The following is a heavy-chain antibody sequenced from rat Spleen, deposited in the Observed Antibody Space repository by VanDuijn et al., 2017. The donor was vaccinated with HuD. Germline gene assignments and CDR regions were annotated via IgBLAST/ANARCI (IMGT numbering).Heavy chain of an antibody. Sequence: EVQLVESGGGLVQPGRSLKLSCATSGFTFSTAWMYWYRQFPEKRLEWVARIKAKSNNYATDYTESVKGRFTISRDDSKSSIYLQMNNLKEEDTAIYYCAWQFAYWGQGTLVTVSS. CDR3: AWQFAY. V-gene: IGHV6-6*01. CDR1: GFTFSTAW. J-gene: IGHJ3*01. CDR2: IKAKSNNYAT.